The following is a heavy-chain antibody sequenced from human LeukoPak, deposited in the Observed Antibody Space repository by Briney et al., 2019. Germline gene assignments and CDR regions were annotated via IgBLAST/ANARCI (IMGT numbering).Heavy chain of an antibody. Sequence: ASVKVSCKASGYTFTGYYMHWVRQAPGQWLEWMGWINPNSGGTNYAQKFQGRVTMTRDTSISTAYMELSSLRSEDTAVYYCARGGDYYDSSGYHYAATHWGQGALVTVSS. J-gene: IGHJ4*02. CDR1: GYTFTGYY. V-gene: IGHV1-2*02. CDR2: INPNSGGT. D-gene: IGHD3-22*01. CDR3: ARGGDYYDSSGYHYAATH.